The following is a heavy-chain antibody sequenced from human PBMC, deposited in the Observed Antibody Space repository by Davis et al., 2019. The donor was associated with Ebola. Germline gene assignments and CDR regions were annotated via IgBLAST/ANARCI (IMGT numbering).Heavy chain of an antibody. V-gene: IGHV3-23*01. CDR3: ARDRYYTIDV. Sequence: GESLKISCADSVITFSSYAMTWVRQAPGKGLEWVSAISGSGGTTYYAGSVKGRFTVSRDNSKNTLYLQMNSLRAEDTAVYYCARDRYYTIDVWGQGTTVTVSS. CDR2: ISGSGGTT. D-gene: IGHD3-10*01. CDR1: VITFSSYA. J-gene: IGHJ6*02.